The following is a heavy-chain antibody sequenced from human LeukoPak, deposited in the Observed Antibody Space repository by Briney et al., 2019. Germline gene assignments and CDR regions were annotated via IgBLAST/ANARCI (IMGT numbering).Heavy chain of an antibody. V-gene: IGHV3-30*18. D-gene: IGHD2-15*01. CDR3: ANNMEDCSGGSCYSGSFDY. CDR1: GFTFSSSV. J-gene: IGHJ4*02. Sequence: PGRSLRLSCAASGFTFSSSVMHWVRQAPGKGLEWVAVISYDGSNKYYADSVKGRFTISRDNSKNTLYLQMNSLRAEDTAVYYCANNMEDCSGGSCYSGSFDYWGQGTLVTVSS. CDR2: ISYDGSNK.